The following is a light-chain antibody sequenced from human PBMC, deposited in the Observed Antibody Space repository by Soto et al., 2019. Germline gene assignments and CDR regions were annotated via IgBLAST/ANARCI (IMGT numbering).Light chain of an antibody. Sequence: EIVFTQSPGTLSLSPGERATLSCRASKSVSSSYLAWYQQKPGQAPRLLIYGASSRATGIPDRFSGSGSGTDFTLTISRLEPEDFAVYYRQQYGSSPLTFDGGTKVEIK. J-gene: IGKJ4*01. CDR3: QQYGSSPLT. CDR1: KSVSSSY. V-gene: IGKV3-20*01. CDR2: GAS.